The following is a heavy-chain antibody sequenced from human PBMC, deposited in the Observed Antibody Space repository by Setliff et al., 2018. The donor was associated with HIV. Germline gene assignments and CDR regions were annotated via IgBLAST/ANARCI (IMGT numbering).Heavy chain of an antibody. J-gene: IGHJ4*02. D-gene: IGHD1-26*01. Sequence: GGSLRLSCVGSGFTFSNHWMQWVRQAPGKGLVWASRINYHGSDISYADSVKGRFTISRDNAKNTVYLQMNNLRDEDTAVYFCVRDGVGTTPFDYWGQGSLVTVSS. V-gene: IGHV3-74*01. CDR3: VRDGVGTTPFDY. CDR1: GFTFSNHW. CDR2: INYHGSDI.